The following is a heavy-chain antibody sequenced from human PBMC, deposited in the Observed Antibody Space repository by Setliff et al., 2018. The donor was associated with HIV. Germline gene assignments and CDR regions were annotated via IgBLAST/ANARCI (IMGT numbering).Heavy chain of an antibody. J-gene: IGHJ6*03. Sequence: SVKVSCKASGGTFSSYAISWVRQAPGQGLEWMGGIIPIFGTANYAQKFQGRVTITTDESTSTAYMGLSSLRSEDTAVYYCARDRAPNYCSGGSCYMDVRGKGTAVTVSS. CDR3: ARDRAPNYCSGGSCYMDV. V-gene: IGHV1-69*05. CDR2: IIPIFGTA. CDR1: GGTFSSYA. D-gene: IGHD2-15*01.